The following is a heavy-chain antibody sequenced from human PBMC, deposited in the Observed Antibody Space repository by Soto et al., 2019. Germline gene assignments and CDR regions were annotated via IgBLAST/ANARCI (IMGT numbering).Heavy chain of an antibody. CDR2: IYNDGST. CDR1: GAAVSNGDYR. J-gene: IGHJ5*02. V-gene: IGHV4-30-4*08. CDR3: ARVREYSGYDRANWFDP. D-gene: IGHD5-12*01. Sequence: SETLSLTCTVSGAAVSNGDYRWNWIRQPPGKGLEWIGDIYNDGSTHYNPSLKSRVTISVDTSKNQFSLRLSSVTAADTAVYYCARVREYSGYDRANWFDPWGQGTLVTVSS.